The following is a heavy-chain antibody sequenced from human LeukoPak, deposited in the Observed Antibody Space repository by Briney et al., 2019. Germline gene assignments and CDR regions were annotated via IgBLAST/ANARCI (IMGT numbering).Heavy chain of an antibody. V-gene: IGHV3-74*01. CDR3: ARGDFWSGYYFDY. Sequence: PGGSLRLSCAASGFTFSSYWMHWVRQAPGKGLVWVSRINTDGSSTSYADSVKGRFTISRDNAKNTLYLQMNSLRAEDTAVYYCARGDFWSGYYFDYWGQGTLVTVSS. J-gene: IGHJ4*02. D-gene: IGHD3-3*01. CDR1: GFTFSSYW. CDR2: INTDGSST.